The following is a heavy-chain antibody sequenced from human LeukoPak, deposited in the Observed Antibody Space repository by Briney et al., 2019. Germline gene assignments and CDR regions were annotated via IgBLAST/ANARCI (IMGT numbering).Heavy chain of an antibody. D-gene: IGHD3-3*01. V-gene: IGHV3-74*01. CDR3: ARDGYDFWSGCYYYYYYMDV. Sequence: GGSLRLSCAASGFTFSSYWMHWVRQAPGKGLVWVSRINSDGSSTSYADSVKGRFTISRDNAKNTLYLQMNSLRAEDTAVYYCARDGYDFWSGCYYYYYYMDVWGKGTTVTVSS. CDR1: GFTFSSYW. J-gene: IGHJ6*03. CDR2: INSDGSST.